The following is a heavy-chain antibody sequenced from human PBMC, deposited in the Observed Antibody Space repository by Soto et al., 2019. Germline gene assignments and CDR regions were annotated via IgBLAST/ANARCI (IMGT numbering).Heavy chain of an antibody. D-gene: IGHD5-12*01. V-gene: IGHV1-18*01. CDR3: ARVGRGYVVGTDYYYGMDV. Sequence: QVQLVQSGTEVRKPGASVKVSCKTSGYTFTSYGISWVRQAPGQGLEWMGWISAYNGDTKYAQKVQGRVTVTTDTSXSXAXXELRRLRSDDTAVYYCARVGRGYVVGTDYYYGMDVWGQGTTVTVSS. CDR1: GYTFTSYG. J-gene: IGHJ6*02. CDR2: ISAYNGDT.